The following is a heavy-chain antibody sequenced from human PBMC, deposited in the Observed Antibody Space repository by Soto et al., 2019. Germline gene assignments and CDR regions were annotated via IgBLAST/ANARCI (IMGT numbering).Heavy chain of an antibody. J-gene: IGHJ4*02. Sequence: SETLSLTCTVSGGSISSYYWSWIRQPPGKGLEWIGYIYYSGSTNYNPSLKSRVTISVDTSKNQFSLKLSSVTAADTAVYYCARVGFGIAAAGTFDYWGQGTLVTVSS. CDR3: ARVGFGIAAAGTFDY. V-gene: IGHV4-59*01. CDR2: IYYSGST. D-gene: IGHD6-13*01. CDR1: GGSISSYY.